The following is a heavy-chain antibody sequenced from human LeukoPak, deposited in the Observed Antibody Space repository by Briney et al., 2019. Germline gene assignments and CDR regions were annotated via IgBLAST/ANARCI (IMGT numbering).Heavy chain of an antibody. V-gene: IGHV4-34*01. J-gene: IGHJ4*02. Sequence: SETLSLTCAVYGGSFSGYYWSWIRQPPGKGLEWIGEINHSGGTNYNPSLKSRVTISVDTSKNQFSLKLSSVTAADTAVYYCARAARRVGYSYGSKFSYFDYWGQGTLVTVSS. CDR3: ARAARRVGYSYGSKFSYFDY. CDR1: GGSFSGYY. CDR2: INHSGGT. D-gene: IGHD5-18*01.